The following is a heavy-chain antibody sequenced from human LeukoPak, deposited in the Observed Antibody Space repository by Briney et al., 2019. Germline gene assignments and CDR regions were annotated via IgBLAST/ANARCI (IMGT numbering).Heavy chain of an antibody. V-gene: IGHV3-7*03. J-gene: IGHJ1*01. CDR1: GFTFSSYW. CDR2: IRQDESEK. Sequence: PGGSLRHSCAASGFTFSSYWMSWVRQVPEKGLEWVANIRQDESEKYYVDSVKGRFIISRDNAKNSLYLQMNSLRAEDTALYYCAKDMRPYGSGSREYFQHWGQGTLVTVSS. CDR3: AKDMRPYGSGSREYFQH. D-gene: IGHD3-10*01.